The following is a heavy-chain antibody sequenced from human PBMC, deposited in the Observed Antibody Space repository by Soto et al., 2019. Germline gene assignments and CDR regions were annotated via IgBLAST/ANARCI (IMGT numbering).Heavy chain of an antibody. D-gene: IGHD3-16*02. J-gene: IGHJ4*02. CDR3: ARGSEMITFGGVIVNPLFDY. CDR1: GGSISSYY. CDR2: IYYSGST. V-gene: IGHV4-59*08. Sequence: SETLSLTCTVSGGSISSYYWSWIRQPPGKGLEWIGYIYYSGSTNYNPSPKSRVTISVDTSKNQFSLKLSSVTAADTAVYYCARGSEMITFGGVIVNPLFDYWGQGTLVTVSS.